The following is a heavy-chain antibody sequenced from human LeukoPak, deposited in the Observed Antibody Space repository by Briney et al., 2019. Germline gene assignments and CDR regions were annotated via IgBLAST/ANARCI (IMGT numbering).Heavy chain of an antibody. V-gene: IGHV1-69*05. CDR2: IIPIFGTA. D-gene: IGHD1/OR15-1a*01. J-gene: IGHJ4*02. CDR3: ARAPRGLEQRDY. CDR1: GGTFSSYA. Sequence: WASVKVSCKASGGTFSSYAISWVRQAPGQGLEWMGGIIPIFGTANYAQKFQGRVTITRNTSISTAYMELSSLRSEDTAVYYCARAPRGLEQRDYWGQGTLVTVSS.